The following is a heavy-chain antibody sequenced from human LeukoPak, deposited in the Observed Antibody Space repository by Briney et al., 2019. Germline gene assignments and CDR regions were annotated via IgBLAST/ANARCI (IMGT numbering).Heavy chain of an antibody. CDR3: ARVVAGIDWFDY. D-gene: IGHD6-19*01. Sequence: GGSLRLSCAASGFTFSSYGMNWVRQAPGKGLEWVSYISGGSRTIYYAYSVSGRFTISIDNAKNSLYLQMNSLRDEDTAVYYCARVVAGIDWFDYWGQGTLVTVSS. CDR1: GFTFSSYG. V-gene: IGHV3-48*02. CDR2: ISGGSRTI. J-gene: IGHJ5*01.